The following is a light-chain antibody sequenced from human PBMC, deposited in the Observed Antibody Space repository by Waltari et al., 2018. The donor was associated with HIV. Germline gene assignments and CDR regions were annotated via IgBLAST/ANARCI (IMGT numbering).Light chain of an antibody. V-gene: IGKV2-28*01. CDR2: LGS. CDR3: MQALETPLT. Sequence: DIVMTQSPVSLFVTPGEPASLSCTPSQILPRSNGYIYLDWYLQKPGQPPQLLIYLGSNRASGVPDRFSASGSATDFTLIISRVEAEDVGIYYCMQALETPLTFGGGTKVQIK. J-gene: IGKJ4*01. CDR1: QILPRSNGYIY.